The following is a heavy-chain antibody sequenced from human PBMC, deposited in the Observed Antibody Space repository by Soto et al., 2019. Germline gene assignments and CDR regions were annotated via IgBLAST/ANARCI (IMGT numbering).Heavy chain of an antibody. CDR1: GFTFSSYS. Sequence: PGGSLRLSCAASGFTFSSYSMNWVRQAPGKGLEWVSSISSSSSYIYYADSVKGRFTISRDNAKNSLYLQMSSLRAEDTAVYYCARDYVVINTRDAFDIWGQGTMVTLAS. D-gene: IGHD3-22*01. CDR3: ARDYVVINTRDAFDI. V-gene: IGHV3-21*01. CDR2: ISSSSSYI. J-gene: IGHJ3*02.